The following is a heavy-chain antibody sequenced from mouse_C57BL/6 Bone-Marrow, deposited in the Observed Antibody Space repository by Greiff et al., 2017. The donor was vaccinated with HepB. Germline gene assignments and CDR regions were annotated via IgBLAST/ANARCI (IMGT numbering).Heavy chain of an antibody. CDR1: GYTFTSYW. V-gene: IGHV1-69*01. CDR3: ARYYGSIHWYFDV. J-gene: IGHJ1*03. D-gene: IGHD1-1*01. Sequence: VQLQQPGAELVMPGASVKLSCKASGYTFTSYWMHWVKQRPGQGLGWIGEIDPSDSYTNYNQKFKGKSTLTVDKSSSTAYMQLSSLTSEDSAVYYCARYYGSIHWYFDVWGTGTTVTVSS. CDR2: IDPSDSYT.